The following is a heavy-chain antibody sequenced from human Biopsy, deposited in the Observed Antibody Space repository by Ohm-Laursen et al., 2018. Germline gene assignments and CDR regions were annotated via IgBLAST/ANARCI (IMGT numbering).Heavy chain of an antibody. CDR3: AREAIGYQLPCDD. D-gene: IGHD2-15*01. CDR1: GGSIKSYY. Sequence: GTLSLTCPVSGGSIKSYYWNWIRQSPGKGLEWIGFIYYTGHTNYNPSLKSRATISVDTSKNQFSLKVISVTAEDTAMFYCAREAIGYQLPCDDWGQGTLVTVSS. V-gene: IGHV4-59*01. CDR2: IYYTGHT. J-gene: IGHJ4*02.